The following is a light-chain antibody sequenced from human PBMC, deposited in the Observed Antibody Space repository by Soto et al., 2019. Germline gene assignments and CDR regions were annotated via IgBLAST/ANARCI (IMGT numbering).Light chain of an antibody. CDR1: QGISSS. J-gene: IGKJ2*01. CDR2: GAS. CDR3: QQLNSYPYT. Sequence: IQLTQSPSSLSGSVGDRVSITCRASQGISSSLAWYQQKPGKAPNLLIYGASTLQSGVPSRFTGSGSETDFTLTISSLQPEDFATYYCQQLNSYPYTFGQGTKLEIK. V-gene: IGKV1-9*01.